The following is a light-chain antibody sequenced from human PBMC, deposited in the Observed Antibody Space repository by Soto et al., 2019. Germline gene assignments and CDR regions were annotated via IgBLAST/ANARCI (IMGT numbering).Light chain of an antibody. J-gene: IGKJ4*01. CDR1: QRFGSSN. CDR2: STS. V-gene: IGKV3D-20*02. CDR3: QQRSNWPLT. Sequence: EILLTQSPGTLSVSPGERGTLSCRASQRFGSSNLAWYQQKPGQAPRLLIYSTSSRATGIPARFSGSGSGTDFTLTISSLEPEDFAVYYCQQRSNWPLTFGGGTKVDIK.